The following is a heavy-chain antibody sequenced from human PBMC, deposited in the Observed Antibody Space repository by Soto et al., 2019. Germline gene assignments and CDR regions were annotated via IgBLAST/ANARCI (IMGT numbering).Heavy chain of an antibody. CDR3: ARGETYLGV. D-gene: IGHD3-16*01. CDR1: RDTFSKYA. CDR2: IIPIFDSR. J-gene: IGHJ6*02. V-gene: IGHV1-69*01. Sequence: QVQLVQSGAEVKKPGSSVKVSYKASRDTFSKYAFNWVRQAPGQGLEWMGWIIPIFDSRNYAEKFQGRVTITADESTSTAYMELRSLRFEDTAVYYCARGETYLGVWGQGTTVTVSS.